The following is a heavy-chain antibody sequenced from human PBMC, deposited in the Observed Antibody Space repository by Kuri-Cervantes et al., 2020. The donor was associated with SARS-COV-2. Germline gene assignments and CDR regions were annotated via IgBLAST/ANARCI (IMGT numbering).Heavy chain of an antibody. V-gene: IGHV4-34*01. CDR2: INHSVST. Sequence: SQTLSPTCAVFGGAFSAYYWTWIRQLAGQGLEWIGEINHSVSTNYNPSLKSRVTVSVDTSKNHFTLTLSSVTAAVTAVYYCAKGPPLFSGLRHRWFDPWAQGTLVTSPQ. J-gene: IGHJ5*02. CDR1: GGAFSAYY. D-gene: IGHD5/OR15-5a*01. CDR3: AKGPPLFSGLRHRWFDP.